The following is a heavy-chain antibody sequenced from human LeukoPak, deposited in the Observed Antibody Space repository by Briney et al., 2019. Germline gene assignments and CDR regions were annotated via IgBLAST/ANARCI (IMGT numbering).Heavy chain of an antibody. CDR2: ISAYNGNT. CDR3: ARWDSKLPS. CDR1: GYTFTSYG. J-gene: IGHJ4*02. V-gene: IGHV1-18*01. Sequence: AASVKVSCKTSGYTFTSYGISWVRQAPGQGLEWMGWISAYNGNTNCVQKFRGRVTITRNTSISTAYMELSSLRSEDTAVYYCARWDSKLPSWGQGTLVTVSS. D-gene: IGHD2-15*01.